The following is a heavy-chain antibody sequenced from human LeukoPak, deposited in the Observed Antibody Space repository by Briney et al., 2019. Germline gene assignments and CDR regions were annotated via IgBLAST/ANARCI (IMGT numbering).Heavy chain of an antibody. CDR1: GFTFSTYN. D-gene: IGHD1-26*01. CDR3: ARNPAGIGDY. Sequence: GGSLRLSCAASGFTFSTYNMNWVPQAPGKGLEWVSFISSGSRIIYYADSVKGRFTVSRDNAKNSLYLQMNSLRDEDTAVYYCARNPAGIGDYWGQGTLVTVSS. V-gene: IGHV3-48*02. CDR2: ISSGSRII. J-gene: IGHJ4*02.